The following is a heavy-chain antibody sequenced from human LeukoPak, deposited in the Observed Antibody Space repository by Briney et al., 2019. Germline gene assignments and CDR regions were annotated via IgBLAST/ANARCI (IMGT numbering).Heavy chain of an antibody. J-gene: IGHJ6*03. CDR1: GGSISSSSYY. CDR2: IYYSGST. CDR3: ARYYYDSSGYYGENYYYYMDV. V-gene: IGHV4-39*07. Sequence: SETLSLTCTVSGGSISSSSYYWGWIRQPPGKGLEWIGSIYYSGSTYYNPSLKSRVTISVDTSKNQFSLKLSSVTAADTAVYYCARYYYDSSGYYGENYYYYMDVWGKGTTVTVSS. D-gene: IGHD3-22*01.